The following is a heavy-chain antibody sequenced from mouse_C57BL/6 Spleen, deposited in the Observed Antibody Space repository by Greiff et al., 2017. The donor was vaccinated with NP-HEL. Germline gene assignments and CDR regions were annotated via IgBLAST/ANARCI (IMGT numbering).Heavy chain of an antibody. Sequence: QVQLKQPGAELVKPGASVKLSCKASGYTFTSYWMHWVKQRPGQGLEWIGMIHPNSGSTNYNEKFKSKATLTVDKSSSTAYMQRSSLTSEDSAVYYCARDYDYGFAYWGQGTLVTVSA. D-gene: IGHD2-4*01. CDR3: ARDYDYGFAY. CDR1: GYTFTSYW. V-gene: IGHV1-64*01. J-gene: IGHJ3*01. CDR2: IHPNSGST.